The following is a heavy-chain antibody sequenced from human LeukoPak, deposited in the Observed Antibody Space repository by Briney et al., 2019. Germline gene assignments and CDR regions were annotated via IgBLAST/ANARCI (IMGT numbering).Heavy chain of an antibody. V-gene: IGHV5-51*01. CDR3: ARRRTLRLDAFDP. CDR2: IYPGDSDT. CDR1: RYSFTNYR. D-gene: IGHD5/OR15-5a*01. Sequence: GESLKISCKGSRYSFTNYRIGWVRQMPGKGLEWMGTIYPGDSDTRYSPSFQGQVTISVDKSISTAYLQWSSLKASDTAMYYCARRRTLRLDAFDPWGQGTLVTVSS. J-gene: IGHJ5*02.